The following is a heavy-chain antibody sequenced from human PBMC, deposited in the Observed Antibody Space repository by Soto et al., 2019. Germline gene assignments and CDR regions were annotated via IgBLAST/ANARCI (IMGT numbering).Heavy chain of an antibody. V-gene: IGHV1-8*01. CDR3: ARGKGHLGYCSGGSCYRYFDY. CDR1: GYTFTSYD. D-gene: IGHD2-15*01. Sequence: ASVKVSCEASGYTFTSYDINWVRQATGQGLEWMGWMNPNSGNTGYAQKFQGRVTMTRNTSISTAYMELSSLRSEDTAVYYCARGKGHLGYCSGGSCYRYFDYWGQGTLVTVSS. CDR2: MNPNSGNT. J-gene: IGHJ4*02.